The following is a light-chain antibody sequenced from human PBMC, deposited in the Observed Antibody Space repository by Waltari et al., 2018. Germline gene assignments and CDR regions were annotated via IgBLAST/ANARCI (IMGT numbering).Light chain of an antibody. CDR3: QQDFSPPWT. Sequence: EIVLTQSPATLSLSPGERATLSCRASQSVSTNLAWYQQKPGQAPRIVIYDASKRATGIPARFSGSGSGTDFTLTISSLEPEDFAVYYCQQDFSPPWTFGQGTKVEIK. V-gene: IGKV3-11*01. J-gene: IGKJ1*01. CDR2: DAS. CDR1: QSVSTN.